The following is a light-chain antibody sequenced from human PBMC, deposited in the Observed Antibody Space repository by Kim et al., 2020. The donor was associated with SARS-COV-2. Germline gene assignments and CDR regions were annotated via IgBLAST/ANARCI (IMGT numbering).Light chain of an antibody. CDR1: SSDVGDYDY. V-gene: IGLV2-14*03. CDR2: DVS. CDR3: CSYARGSAYV. J-gene: IGLJ1*01. Sequence: GHSITISCTGTSSDVGDYDYVSWYQQHPGKAPKIIISDVSNRPSGVSSRFSGSKSGNTASLTISGLQDEDEADYYCCSYARGSAYVFGTGTKVTVL.